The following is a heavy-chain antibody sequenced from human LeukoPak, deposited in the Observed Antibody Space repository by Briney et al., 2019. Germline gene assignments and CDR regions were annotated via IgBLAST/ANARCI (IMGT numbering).Heavy chain of an antibody. CDR3: ARQSGSGGYFEY. V-gene: IGHV4-4*07. CDR1: GDSINRYL. J-gene: IGHJ4*01. Sequence: SETLSLTCSVSGDSINRYLWTWIRQPAGGGLEWIGRIYNSGTTNYKPSLKSRASMSVETPKNQFSLRLSSVTAADTAVYYCARQSGSGGYFEYWGHGIRVTVSA. CDR2: IYNSGTT. D-gene: IGHD3-10*01.